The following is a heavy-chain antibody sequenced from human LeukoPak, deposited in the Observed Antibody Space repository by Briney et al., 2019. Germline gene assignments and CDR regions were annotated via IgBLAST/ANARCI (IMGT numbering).Heavy chain of an antibody. V-gene: IGHV4-34*01. D-gene: IGHD5-24*01. CDR1: GGSFSGYY. CDR3: ARGSDGYNYFDY. J-gene: IGHJ4*02. Sequence: SETLSLTCAVYGGSFSGYYWSWIRQPPGKGLEWIGEINHSGSTNYNPSLKSRVTISVDTSKNQFSLKLSSVAAADTAVYYCARGSDGYNYFDYWGQGTLVTVSS. CDR2: INHSGST.